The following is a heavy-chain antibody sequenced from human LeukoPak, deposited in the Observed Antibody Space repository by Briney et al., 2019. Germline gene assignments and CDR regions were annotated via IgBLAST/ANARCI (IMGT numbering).Heavy chain of an antibody. V-gene: IGHV4-59*01. D-gene: IGHD2-15*01. CDR1: GGSISSYY. Sequence: PSETLSLTCTVSGGSISSYYWSWIRQTPGKGLEWIGYIYYSGSTNYNPSLKSRVTISVDTSKNQFSLKLSSVAAADTAVYYCAREGVVVNYFDYWGQGTLVTVSS. CDR2: IYYSGST. CDR3: AREGVVVNYFDY. J-gene: IGHJ4*02.